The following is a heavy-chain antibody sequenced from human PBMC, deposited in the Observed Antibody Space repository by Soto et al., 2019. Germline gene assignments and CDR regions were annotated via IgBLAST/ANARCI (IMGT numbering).Heavy chain of an antibody. D-gene: IGHD1-26*01. V-gene: IGHV3-33*01. CDR1: GFTFSSHG. CDR2: IWYDGSNK. Sequence: GGSLRLSCAASGFTFSSHGMHWVRQAPGKWLEWVAVIWYDGSNKYYADSVKGRFTISRDNSKDTLYLQMDSLRAEDTAVYYCARDDVGATGGFDYWGXGTLVTVSS. CDR3: ARDDVGATGGFDY. J-gene: IGHJ4*02.